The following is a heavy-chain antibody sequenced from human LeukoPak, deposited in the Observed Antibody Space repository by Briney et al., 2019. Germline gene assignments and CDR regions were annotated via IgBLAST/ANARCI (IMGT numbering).Heavy chain of an antibody. CDR2: TYYRSKWYN. CDR1: GDSVSSDSAA. J-gene: IGHJ5*02. V-gene: IGHV6-1*01. Sequence: SQTLSLTCAISGDSVSSDSAAWNWIRQSPSRGLEWLGRTYYRSKWYNDYAVSVKSRITINPDTSKNQFSLQLNSVTPEDTAVYYCARGSAAAGPANWFDPWGQGTLVTVSS. CDR3: ARGSAAAGPANWFDP. D-gene: IGHD6-13*01.